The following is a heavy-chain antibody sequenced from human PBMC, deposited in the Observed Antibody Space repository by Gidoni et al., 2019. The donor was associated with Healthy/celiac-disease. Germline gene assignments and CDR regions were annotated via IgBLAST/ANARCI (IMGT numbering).Heavy chain of an antibody. Sequence: QVQLVQSGAEVKKPGASVKVSCKASGYTFTCYVINWVRQATGQGLEWMGWMNPNSGNTGYAQKFQGRVTMTRNTSISTAYMELSSLRSEDTAVYYCARGAVDYYDSSGYYYELDYWGQGTLVTVSS. V-gene: IGHV1-8*01. CDR1: GYTFTCYV. CDR2: MNPNSGNT. D-gene: IGHD3-22*01. J-gene: IGHJ4*02. CDR3: ARGAVDYYDSSGYYYELDY.